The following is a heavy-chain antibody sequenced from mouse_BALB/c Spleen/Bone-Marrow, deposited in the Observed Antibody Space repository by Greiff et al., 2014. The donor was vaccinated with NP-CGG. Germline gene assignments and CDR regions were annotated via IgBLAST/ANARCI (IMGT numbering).Heavy chain of an antibody. J-gene: IGHJ3*01. CDR2: IDPANGNT. D-gene: IGHD1-1*01. V-gene: IGHV14-3*02. CDR3: AAYYYGSSQFAY. CDR1: GFNIKDTY. Sequence: DVKLQESGAELVKPGASVKLSCTASGFNIKDTYMHWVKQRPEQGLEWIGRIDPANGNTKYDPKFQGKATTTADTSSNTAYLQLSSLTSEDTAVYYCAAYYYGSSQFAYWGQGTLVTVSA.